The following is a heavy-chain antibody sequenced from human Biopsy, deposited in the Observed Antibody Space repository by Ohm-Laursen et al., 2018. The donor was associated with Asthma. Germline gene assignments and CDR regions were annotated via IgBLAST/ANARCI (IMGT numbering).Heavy chain of an antibody. D-gene: IGHD3-9*01. CDR1: GYTFIHFA. Sequence: GPSVNVSCQVSGYTFIHFAIHWVRQAPGQRLEWMGWINAGVGNTKYSQKFQGRVTITRDTSASTAYMDLRSLRSEDTAMYYCARTYYDFLTGQVNDAFALWGQGTMVTVSS. J-gene: IGHJ3*01. V-gene: IGHV1-3*01. CDR3: ARTYYDFLTGQVNDAFAL. CDR2: INAGVGNT.